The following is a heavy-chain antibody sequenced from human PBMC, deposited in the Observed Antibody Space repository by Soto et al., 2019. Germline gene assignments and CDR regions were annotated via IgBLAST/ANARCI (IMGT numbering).Heavy chain of an antibody. V-gene: IGHV4-30-4*01. Sequence: SETLSLTCTVSGGSISSGDCYWSWILQPPGKGLEWIGYIYYIGITYYNPSLKSRVTISVDTSKNQFSLKLSSVTAADTAVYYCDRMTTVTTRHDAFDIWGQGTMVTVSS. CDR2: IYYIGIT. D-gene: IGHD4-17*01. CDR1: GGSISSGDCY. J-gene: IGHJ3*02. CDR3: DRMTTVTTRHDAFDI.